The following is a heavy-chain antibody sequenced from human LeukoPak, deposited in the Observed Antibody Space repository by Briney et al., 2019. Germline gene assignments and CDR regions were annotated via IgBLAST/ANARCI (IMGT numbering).Heavy chain of an antibody. Sequence: ASVKVSCKASGYTFTGYYMHWVRQAPGQGLEWMGWINPNSGGTNYAQKFQGWVTMTRDTSISTAYMELSRLRSDDTAVYYCARGSSVRGVAASDYWGQGTLVTVSS. D-gene: IGHD2-15*01. V-gene: IGHV1-2*04. CDR1: GYTFTGYY. J-gene: IGHJ4*02. CDR3: ARGSSVRGVAASDY. CDR2: INPNSGGT.